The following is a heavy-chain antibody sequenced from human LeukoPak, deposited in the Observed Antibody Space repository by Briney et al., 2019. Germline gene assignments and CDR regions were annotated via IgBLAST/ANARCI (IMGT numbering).Heavy chain of an antibody. V-gene: IGHV3-23*01. CDR2: ISGSGGST. D-gene: IGHD3-3*01. J-gene: IGHJ4*02. CDR3: AKDGVLRFLEWFDYYFDC. CDR1: GFTFSSYA. Sequence: GGSLRLSCAASGFTFSSYAMSWVRQAPGKGLAWVSAISGSGGSTYYAASVKGRFTISRDNSKNTLYLRMNSLRAEDTAVYYCAKDGVLRFLEWFDYYFDCWGQGTLVTVSS.